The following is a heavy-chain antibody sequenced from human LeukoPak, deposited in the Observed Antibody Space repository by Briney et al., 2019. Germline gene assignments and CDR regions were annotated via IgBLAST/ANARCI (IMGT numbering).Heavy chain of an antibody. D-gene: IGHD3-10*01. CDR2: ISGSGGST. J-gene: IGHJ5*02. V-gene: IGHV3-23*01. CDR3: AKGVDYYGSGSYSNWFDP. Sequence: GGSLRLSCAASGFTFSSYAMSWVRQAPGKGLEWVSAISGSGGSTYYADSVKGRFTISRDNSKNTLYLQMNSLRAEDTAVYYCAKGVDYYGSGSYSNWFDPWGQGTLVTVSS. CDR1: GFTFSSYA.